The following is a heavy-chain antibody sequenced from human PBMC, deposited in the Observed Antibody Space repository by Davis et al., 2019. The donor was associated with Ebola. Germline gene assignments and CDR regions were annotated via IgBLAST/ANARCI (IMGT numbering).Heavy chain of an antibody. CDR3: AKQASLYGSIDY. D-gene: IGHD2/OR15-2a*01. J-gene: IGHJ4*02. Sequence: GESLKISCKGSGYTFTSYWIAWVRQVPGKGLEWMGSIYPGDSETRYSPSFEGQVTISVDRSISTAFLQWSSLKASDTAMYYCAKQASLYGSIDYWGQGTLVTVSS. CDR1: GYTFTSYW. V-gene: IGHV5-51*01. CDR2: IYPGDSET.